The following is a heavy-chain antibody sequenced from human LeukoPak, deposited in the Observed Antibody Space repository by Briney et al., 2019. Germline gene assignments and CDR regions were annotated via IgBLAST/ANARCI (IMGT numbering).Heavy chain of an antibody. CDR1: GFNVSSTY. J-gene: IGHJ1*01. Sequence: GVSLRLSCVASGFNVSSTYMNWVRQARGKGLEWVSLIYSGGTTYSADPVKGRFTISRDNSKNTLHLQMNSLRVEDTAVYYCARDTDYYGSGRHGYFDHWGQGTLVTVSS. CDR3: ARDTDYYGSGRHGYFDH. V-gene: IGHV3-66*01. D-gene: IGHD3-10*01. CDR2: IYSGGTT.